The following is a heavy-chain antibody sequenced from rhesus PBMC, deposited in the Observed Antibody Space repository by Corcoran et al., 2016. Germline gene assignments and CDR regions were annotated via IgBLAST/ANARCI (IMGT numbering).Heavy chain of an antibody. J-gene: IGHJ4*01. CDR2: ISYSGST. V-gene: IGHV4-122*02. Sequence: QVQLQESGPGLVKPSATLSLTCAVSGGSISSSYYYWSWIRQAPRKGLEWIGYISYSGSTSYNPSLKSRVTISRDTSKNQFSLKLSSVTAADTAVYYCARRTRNNYDYFDYWGQGVLVTVSS. CDR1: GGSISSSYYY. CDR3: ARRTRNNYDYFDY. D-gene: IGHD4-11*01.